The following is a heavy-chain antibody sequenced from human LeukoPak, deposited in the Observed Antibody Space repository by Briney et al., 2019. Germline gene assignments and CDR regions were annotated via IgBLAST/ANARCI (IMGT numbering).Heavy chain of an antibody. D-gene: IGHD5-18*01. J-gene: IGHJ4*02. CDR2: ISAYNGNR. CDR1: GYTFTDLG. Sequence: ASVKVSCKASGYTFTDLGISWVRQAPGQGLEWMGWISAYNGNRNYVQKFQDRVTMTTDTSTSTAYMELRSLRSDDTAMYYCTRDLGVDTTMIFFDYWGQGTLVTVSS. V-gene: IGHV1-18*01. CDR3: TRDLGVDTTMIFFDY.